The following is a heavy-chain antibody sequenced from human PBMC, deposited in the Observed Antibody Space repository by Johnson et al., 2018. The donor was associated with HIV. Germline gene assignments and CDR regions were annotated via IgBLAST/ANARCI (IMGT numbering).Heavy chain of an antibody. Sequence: MQLVESGGGLVQPGGSLRLSCAASGFTVSSNYMSWVRQAPGKGLEWVSVIYSGGSTYYADSVKGRFTISRDNAKNSLYLQMNSLRAEDTALYYCARGIMITFGGVIPNDAFDIWGQGTMVTVSS. V-gene: IGHV3-66*01. CDR2: IYSGGST. CDR3: ARGIMITFGGVIPNDAFDI. D-gene: IGHD3-16*02. CDR1: GFTVSSNY. J-gene: IGHJ3*02.